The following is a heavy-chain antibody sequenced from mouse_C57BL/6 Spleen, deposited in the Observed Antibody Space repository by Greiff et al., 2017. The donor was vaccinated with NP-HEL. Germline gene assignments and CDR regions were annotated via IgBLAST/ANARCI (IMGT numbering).Heavy chain of an antibody. V-gene: IGHV14-1*01. CDR3: TTRGYGNLYAMDY. CDR1: GFNIKDYY. D-gene: IGHD2-1*01. CDR2: VDPEDGDT. J-gene: IGHJ4*01. Sequence: VHVKQSGAELVRPGASVKLSCTASGFNIKDYYMHWVKQRPEQGLEWIGRVDPEDGDTEYAPKFQGKATMTADPSSNTAYLQLSSLTSEDTAVYYCTTRGYGNLYAMDYWGQGTSVTVSS.